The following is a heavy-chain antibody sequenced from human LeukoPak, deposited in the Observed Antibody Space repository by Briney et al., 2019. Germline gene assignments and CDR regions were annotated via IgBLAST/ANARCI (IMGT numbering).Heavy chain of an antibody. D-gene: IGHD3-22*01. Sequence: SATGGTTYYADSVKGRFTISRDNSKNTLYLQMSSLRVEDTAVYYCAKETPIYYYDSSGYPDYWGQGSLVTVSS. J-gene: IGHJ4*02. CDR2: SATGGTT. V-gene: IGHV3-23*01. CDR3: AKETPIYYYDSSGYPDY.